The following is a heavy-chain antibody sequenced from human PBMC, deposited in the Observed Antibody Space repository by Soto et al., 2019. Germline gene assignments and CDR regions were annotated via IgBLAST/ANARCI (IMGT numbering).Heavy chain of an antibody. D-gene: IGHD3-10*01. V-gene: IGHV4-4*02. CDR2: IYHTGST. J-gene: IGHJ4*02. Sequence: PSETLSLTCAVSGGSFSFSHWYSLVRQPPGKGLEWIGAIYHTGSTNYNASLKSRVTISLDKSKTQFSLKLTSVTAADTAVYYCAKIFGESLLSYFEYWGQGSLLNVSS. CDR3: AKIFGESLLSYFEY. CDR1: GGSFSFSHW.